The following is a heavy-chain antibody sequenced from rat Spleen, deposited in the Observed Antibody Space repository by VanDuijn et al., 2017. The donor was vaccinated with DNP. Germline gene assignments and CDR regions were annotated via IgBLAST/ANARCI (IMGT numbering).Heavy chain of an antibody. J-gene: IGHJ2*01. CDR2: ISYEGSRT. CDR3: ARLGGD. CDR1: GFTFNNYW. V-gene: IGHV5-22*01. Sequence: EVQLVESGGGLVQPGRSLKLSCVASGFTFNNYWMNWIRQAPKKGLEWVASISYEGSRTYYDDSVKGRFSISRDNAKSTLYLQMNSLRSEDTATYYCARLGGDWGQGVMVTVSS. D-gene: IGHD5-1*01.